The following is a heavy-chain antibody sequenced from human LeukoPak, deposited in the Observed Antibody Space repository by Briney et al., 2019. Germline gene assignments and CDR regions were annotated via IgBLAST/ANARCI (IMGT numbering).Heavy chain of an antibody. Sequence: GGSLRLSCAASGFTFNSYGMHWVRQAPGKGLEWVAVIGEDGSNKYYADSVKGRFTISRDNSKNSLYLQMNSLRAEDTAVYYCARGRLWFGELSHYGMDVWGQGTTVTVSS. V-gene: IGHV3-33*08. J-gene: IGHJ6*02. D-gene: IGHD3-10*01. CDR2: IGEDGSNK. CDR1: GFTFNSYG. CDR3: ARGRLWFGELSHYGMDV.